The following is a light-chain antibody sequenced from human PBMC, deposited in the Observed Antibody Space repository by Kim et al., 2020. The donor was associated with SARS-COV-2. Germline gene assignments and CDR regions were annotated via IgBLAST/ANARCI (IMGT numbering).Light chain of an antibody. CDR1: SSDVGPYDR. V-gene: IGLV2-18*02. Sequence: QSALTQPPSVSGSPGQSVTISCTGTSSDVGPYDRVSWYQQSPGTAPKLLILAVSSRPSGVPDRFSGSKSGNTASLTISGLQAEDEADYYCSSYTTTNTLIFGGGTQLTV. CDR2: AVS. J-gene: IGLJ2*01. CDR3: SSYTTTNTLI.